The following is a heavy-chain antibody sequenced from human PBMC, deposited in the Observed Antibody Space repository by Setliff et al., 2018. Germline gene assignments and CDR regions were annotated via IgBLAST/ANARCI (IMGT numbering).Heavy chain of an antibody. CDR1: GYTFTSYD. CDR3: ARGLAYCGGDCFLRTGFDY. V-gene: IGHV1-69*06. J-gene: IGHJ4*02. Sequence: GASVKVSCKASGYTFTSYDINWVRQAPGQGLEWMGGIIPIFGTANYAQKFQGRVTITADKSTSTAYMELSSLRSEDTAVYYCARGLAYCGGDCFLRTGFDYWGQGTLVTVSS. D-gene: IGHD2-21*02. CDR2: IIPIFGTA.